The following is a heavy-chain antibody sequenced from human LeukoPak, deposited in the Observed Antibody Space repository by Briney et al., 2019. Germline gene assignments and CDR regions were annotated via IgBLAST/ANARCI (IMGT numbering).Heavy chain of an antibody. D-gene: IGHD4-17*01. Sequence: GGTLRLSCAASGFTFSSDTTNWVRQAPGKGLEWVSSISSSSSYIYYADSVKGRFTISRDNAKNSLYLQMNSLRAEDTAVYYCARDRRTMTTCDYWGQGSLVTVSS. J-gene: IGHJ4*02. CDR2: ISSSSSYI. V-gene: IGHV3-21*01. CDR3: ARDRRTMTTCDY. CDR1: GFTFSSDT.